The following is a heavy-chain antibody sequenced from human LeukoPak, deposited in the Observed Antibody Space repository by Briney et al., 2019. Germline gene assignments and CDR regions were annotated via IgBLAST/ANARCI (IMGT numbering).Heavy chain of an antibody. CDR3: ARPVRYGPYAFDI. J-gene: IGHJ3*02. CDR1: GGSISSYY. CDR2: IYYSGST. Sequence: SETLSLTCTVSGGSISSYYWSWIRQPPGKGLEWIGYIYYSGSTNYNPSLKSRVTISVDTSKNQFSLKLSSVTAADTAVYYCARPVRYGPYAFDIWGQGTMVTVSS. D-gene: IGHD3-9*01. V-gene: IGHV4-59*08.